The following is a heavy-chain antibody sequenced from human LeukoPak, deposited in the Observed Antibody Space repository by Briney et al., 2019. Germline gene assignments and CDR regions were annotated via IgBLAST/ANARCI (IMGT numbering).Heavy chain of an antibody. V-gene: IGHV3-74*01. J-gene: IGHJ4*02. CDR1: GFSLRSYG. D-gene: IGHD2/OR15-2a*01. CDR2: INHDGSLR. Sequence: PGGSLRLSCAASGFSLRSYGMHWVRRSPGKGLLWVSHINHDGSLRDYADSVKGRFTISKDIAENTVYLQMDSLGAEDTAIYYCTRDVFSLGDSWGQGTLVTVSS. CDR3: TRDVFSLGDS.